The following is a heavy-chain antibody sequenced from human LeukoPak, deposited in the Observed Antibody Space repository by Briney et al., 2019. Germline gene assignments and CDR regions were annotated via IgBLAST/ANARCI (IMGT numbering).Heavy chain of an antibody. J-gene: IGHJ4*02. CDR1: GFTFSYYS. Sequence: GGSLRLSCVASGFTFSYYSMNWVRQAPGKGLEWVSYINSISGEIWYADSGKGRFTISRDDAKNSLYLQMNSLRDEDTAVYYCARDHGYAFDYWGQGTLVTVSS. CDR2: INSISGEI. CDR3: ARDHGYAFDY. D-gene: IGHD5-12*01. V-gene: IGHV3-48*02.